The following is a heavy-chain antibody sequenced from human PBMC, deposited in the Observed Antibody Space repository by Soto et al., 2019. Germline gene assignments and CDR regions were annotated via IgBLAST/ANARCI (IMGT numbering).Heavy chain of an antibody. CDR2: ISAYNGNT. V-gene: IGHV1-18*04. CDR3: ARDPGTYSGSYRY. Sequence: QVQLVQSGGEVRNPGASVKVSCEASGYSFTSYGISWVLQAPGQGLEWMGWISAYNGNTKYAQNFQGRVTMTTDTSTRTAYMDLRSLRSDDTAVYYCARDPGTYSGSYRYWGQGTLVTVSS. J-gene: IGHJ4*02. CDR1: GYSFTSYG. D-gene: IGHD1-26*01.